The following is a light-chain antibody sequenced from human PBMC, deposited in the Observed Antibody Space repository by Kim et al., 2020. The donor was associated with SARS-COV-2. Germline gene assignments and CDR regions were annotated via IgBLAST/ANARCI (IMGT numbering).Light chain of an antibody. Sequence: SVAPGKTARITCGGNNIGSKSVTWYQQKPGQAPVLVIYYDSDRPSGIPERFSGSNSGNTATLTISRVEAGDEADYYCQVWDSAVVFGGGTQLTVL. CDR3: QVWDSAVV. CDR2: YDS. V-gene: IGLV3-21*04. CDR1: NIGSKS. J-gene: IGLJ2*01.